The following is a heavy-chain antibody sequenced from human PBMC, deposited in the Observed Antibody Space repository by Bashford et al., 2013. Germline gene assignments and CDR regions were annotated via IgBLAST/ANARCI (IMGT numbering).Heavy chain of an antibody. J-gene: IGHJ4*02. D-gene: IGHD2-2*02. V-gene: IGHV1-2*02. Sequence: ASVKVSCKASGYSLTGYYLHWVRQAPGQGLEWMGWINPNTGATSYAQKFQDRVTMTRDTSISTAYMELSRLRSDDTAVFYCARVAGGERLCSRISCYNFDYWGQGTLVTVSS. CDR3: ARVAGGERLCSRISCYNFDY. CDR1: GYSLTGYY. CDR2: INPNTGAT.